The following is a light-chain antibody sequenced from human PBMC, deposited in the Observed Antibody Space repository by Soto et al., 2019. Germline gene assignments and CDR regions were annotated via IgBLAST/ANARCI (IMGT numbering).Light chain of an antibody. CDR3: QQYGDSPRT. V-gene: IGKV3-20*01. Sequence: IVLTLSPGTLSLSPGERATLSCRASQSVSSSYLAWYQQKPGQAPRLLIYGASSRATGIPDRFSGSGSGTDFTLTISRLEPEDFAVYYCQQYGDSPRTSGQVTKVE. CDR2: GAS. CDR1: QSVSSSY. J-gene: IGKJ1*01.